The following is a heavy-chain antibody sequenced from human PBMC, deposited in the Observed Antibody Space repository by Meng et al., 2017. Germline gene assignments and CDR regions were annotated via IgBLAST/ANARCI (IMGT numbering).Heavy chain of an antibody. V-gene: IGHV4-34*01. D-gene: IGHD2-15*01. CDR1: GGSFSGYY. J-gene: IGHJ4*02. CDR3: ARGVRLPDY. Sequence: QVQLRQWGAGLLKPSEPLSLTCAVYGGSFSGYYWSWIRQPPGKGLEWIGEINHSGSTNYNPSLKSRVTISVDTSKNQFSLKLSSVTAADTAVYYCARGVRLPDYWGQGILVTVSS. CDR2: INHSGST.